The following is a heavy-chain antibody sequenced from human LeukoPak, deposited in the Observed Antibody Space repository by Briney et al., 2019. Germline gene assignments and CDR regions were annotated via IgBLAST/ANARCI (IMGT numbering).Heavy chain of an antibody. CDR1: GLTVSSNY. D-gene: IGHD6-13*01. Sequence: GGSLRLSCAASGLTVSSNYMSWVRQAPGKGLEWVSVLYSGGSTYYVDSVKGRFTISRDNSKNTLYLQMNSLRPEDTAVYFCARDGRYASSWYRYFDLWGRGTLVSVSS. CDR2: LYSGGST. CDR3: ARDGRYASSWYRYFDL. V-gene: IGHV3-66*02. J-gene: IGHJ2*01.